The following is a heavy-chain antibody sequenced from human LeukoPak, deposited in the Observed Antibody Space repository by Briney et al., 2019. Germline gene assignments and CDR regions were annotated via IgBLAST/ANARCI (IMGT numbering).Heavy chain of an antibody. V-gene: IGHV3-30*18. CDR3: AKAGILIVGATPEHYFDY. D-gene: IGHD1-26*01. J-gene: IGHJ4*02. Sequence: GGSLRLSCAASGFTFSSYGMHWVRQAPGKGLEWVAVISYDGSNKYYADSVKGRFTISRDNSKNTLYLQMNSLRAEDTAVYYCAKAGILIVGATPEHYFDYWGQGTLVTVSS. CDR2: ISYDGSNK. CDR1: GFTFSSYG.